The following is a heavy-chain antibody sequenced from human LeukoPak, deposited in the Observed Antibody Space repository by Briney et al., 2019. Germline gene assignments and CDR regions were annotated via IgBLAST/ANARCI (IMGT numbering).Heavy chain of an antibody. D-gene: IGHD6-13*01. CDR1: DASISGSNYY. CDR2: IYYSGST. V-gene: IGHV4-61*05. CDR3: ARTTEAHSWRTRYYDYYMDV. J-gene: IGHJ6*03. Sequence: SETLSLTCAVSDASISGSNYYWGWIRQPPGKGLEWIGYIYYSGSTNYNPSLKSRVTISVDTSKNQFSLKLSSVTAADTAVYYCARTTEAHSWRTRYYDYYMDVWGKGTTVTVSS.